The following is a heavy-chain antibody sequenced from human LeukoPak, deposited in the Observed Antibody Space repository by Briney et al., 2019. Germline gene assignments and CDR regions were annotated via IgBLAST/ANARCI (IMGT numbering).Heavy chain of an antibody. D-gene: IGHD5-12*01. CDR3: ASQGGYAKGYYYYYGMDV. CDR1: GGSISSAGYY. J-gene: IGHJ6*02. CDR2: INHSGST. Sequence: SETLSLTCAVSGGSISSAGYYWGWIRPPPGKGLEWIGEINHSGSTNYNPSLKSRVTISVDTSKNQFSLKLSSVTAADTAVYYCASQGGYAKGYYYYYGMDVWGQGTTVTVSS. V-gene: IGHV4-34*01.